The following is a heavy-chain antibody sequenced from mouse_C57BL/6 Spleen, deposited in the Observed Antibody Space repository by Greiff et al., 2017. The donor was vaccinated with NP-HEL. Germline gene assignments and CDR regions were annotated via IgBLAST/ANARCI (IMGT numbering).Heavy chain of an antibody. D-gene: IGHD1-1*01. Sequence: VQLKQSGAELVKPGASVKLSCTASGFNIKDYYMHWVKQRTEQGLEWIGRIDPEDGETKYAPTFQGKATITADTSSNTAYLQLSSLTSEDTAVYYCASNYYGSSLAWFAYWGQGTLVTVSA. CDR3: ASNYYGSSLAWFAY. V-gene: IGHV14-2*01. CDR1: GFNIKDYY. J-gene: IGHJ3*01. CDR2: IDPEDGET.